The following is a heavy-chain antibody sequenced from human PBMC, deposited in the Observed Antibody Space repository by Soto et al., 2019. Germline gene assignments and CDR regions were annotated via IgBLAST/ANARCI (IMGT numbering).Heavy chain of an antibody. CDR3: ARVTEAYYYYGMDV. Sequence: EVQLVESGGGLGKPGGSLRLSCAASGFTFSSYSMNWVRQAPGKGLEWVSSISSSSSYIYYADSVKGRFTISRDNDKNSLYLQMNSLRAEDTAVYYCARVTEAYYYYGMDVWGQGTTVTVSS. CDR2: ISSSSSYI. J-gene: IGHJ6*02. V-gene: IGHV3-21*01. CDR1: GFTFSSYS.